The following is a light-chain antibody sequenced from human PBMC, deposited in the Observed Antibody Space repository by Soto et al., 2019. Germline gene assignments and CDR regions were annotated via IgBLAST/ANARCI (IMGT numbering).Light chain of an antibody. Sequence: QSVLTQPPSVSGAPGQRVTISCTGSSSNIGAGYDVHWYQQLPGTAPKLLIYGNSNRPSGVPDRFSGSKSGTSASLAITGLQAEDEADYYCQSYDSSLSGYVVFGGGTNHRP. J-gene: IGLJ2*01. CDR3: QSYDSSLSGYVV. V-gene: IGLV1-40*01. CDR1: SSNIGAGYD. CDR2: GNS.